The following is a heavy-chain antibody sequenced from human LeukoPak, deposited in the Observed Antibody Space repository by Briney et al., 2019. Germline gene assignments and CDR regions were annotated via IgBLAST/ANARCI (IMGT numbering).Heavy chain of an antibody. CDR3: ARLADYVAFDI. CDR2: TRNKANSYTT. CDR1: GLTFSDHY. V-gene: IGHV3-72*01. Sequence: GGSLRLSCAASGLTFSDHYMDWVRQAPGKGLEWVGRTRNKANSYTTEYAASVKGRFTISRDDSKNSLYLQMNSLKTEDTAVYYCARLADYVAFDIWGQGTMVTVSS. D-gene: IGHD4-17*01. J-gene: IGHJ3*02.